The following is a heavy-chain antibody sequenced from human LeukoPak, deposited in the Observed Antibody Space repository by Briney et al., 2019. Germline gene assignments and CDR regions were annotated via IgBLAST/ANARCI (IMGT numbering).Heavy chain of an antibody. D-gene: IGHD6-19*01. CDR2: INHSGST. Sequence: PSETLSLTCAVYGGSFSAYYWSWIRQPPGKGLEWIGEINHSGSTNSNPSLKSRVTISVDTSKNQFSLKLSSVTAADTAVYYCARYNNGWYYFDYGGQGTLVTVSS. CDR1: GGSFSAYY. J-gene: IGHJ4*02. V-gene: IGHV4-34*01. CDR3: ARYNNGWYYFDY.